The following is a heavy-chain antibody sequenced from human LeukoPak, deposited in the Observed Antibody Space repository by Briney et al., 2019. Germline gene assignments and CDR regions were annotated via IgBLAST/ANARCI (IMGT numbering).Heavy chain of an antibody. V-gene: IGHV4-59*01. CDR2: IYYSGSS. D-gene: IGHD6-19*01. Sequence: SETLSLTCTVSGGSISSYYWNWIRQPPGKGLEGMGDIYYSGSSNYNPYLKSRVTISLDTSKNQFSLKLSSVTAADTAVYYCARSIAVAGRGYAFDIWGQGTMVTVSS. CDR1: GGSISSYY. CDR3: ARSIAVAGRGYAFDI. J-gene: IGHJ3*02.